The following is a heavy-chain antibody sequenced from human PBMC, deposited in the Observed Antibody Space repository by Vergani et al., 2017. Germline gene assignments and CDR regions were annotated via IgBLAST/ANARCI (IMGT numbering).Heavy chain of an antibody. J-gene: IGHJ5*02. D-gene: IGHD5-24*01. CDR2: INPSGGSS. CDR3: ARGRNLEMATNNHGFDP. CDR1: GYTFTSYY. V-gene: IGHV1-46*01. Sequence: QVQLVQFGAEVKKPGASVKVSCKASGYTFTSYYMHWVRQAPGQGLEWMGIINPSGGSSSYAQKFQGRVTMTRDTATGTVYMELGSLRSEDTAVYYCARGRNLEMATNNHGFDPWGQGTLVTVSS.